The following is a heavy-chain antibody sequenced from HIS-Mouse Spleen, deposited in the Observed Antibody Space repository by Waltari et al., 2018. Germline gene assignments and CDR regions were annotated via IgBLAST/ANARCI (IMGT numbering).Heavy chain of an antibody. D-gene: IGHD6-13*01. V-gene: IGHV4-39*07. Sequence: QLQLQESGPGLVKPSETLSLTCTVSGCSISSSSYYWGWIRQPPGKGPEWIGGTYYSGSTYYNPSLKSRVTISVDTSKNQFSLKLSSVTAADTAVYYCAREIPYSSSWYDWYFDLWGRGTLVTVSS. CDR3: AREIPYSSSWYDWYFDL. J-gene: IGHJ2*01. CDR2: TYYSGST. CDR1: GCSISSSSYY.